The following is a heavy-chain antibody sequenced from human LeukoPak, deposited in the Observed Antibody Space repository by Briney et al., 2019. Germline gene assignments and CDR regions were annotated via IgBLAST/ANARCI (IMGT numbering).Heavy chain of an antibody. J-gene: IGHJ5*02. Sequence: GGSLRLSCAASGFTLGIYWMTWVRQAPGEGLEWVANINQDGGEKYHVDSVRGRFTISRDNAKNSLYLQMNSLRAEDTAVYYCARDRDRGWFDPWGQGTLVTVSS. CDR3: ARDRDRGWFDP. V-gene: IGHV3-7*04. CDR1: GFTLGIYW. CDR2: INQDGGEK.